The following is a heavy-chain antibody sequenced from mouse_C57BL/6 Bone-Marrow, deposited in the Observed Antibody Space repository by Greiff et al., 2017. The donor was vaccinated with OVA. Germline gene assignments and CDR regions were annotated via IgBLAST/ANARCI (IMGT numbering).Heavy chain of an antibody. D-gene: IGHD1-1*01. Sequence: LVESGAELVRPGASVKLSCTASGFNIKDDYMHWVKQRPEQGLEWIGWIDPENGDTEYASKFQGKATITADTSSNTAYLQLSSLTSEDTAVYYCTTFYGSDYFDYWGQGTTLTVSS. V-gene: IGHV14-4*01. CDR3: TTFYGSDYFDY. CDR1: GFNIKDDY. CDR2: IDPENGDT. J-gene: IGHJ2*01.